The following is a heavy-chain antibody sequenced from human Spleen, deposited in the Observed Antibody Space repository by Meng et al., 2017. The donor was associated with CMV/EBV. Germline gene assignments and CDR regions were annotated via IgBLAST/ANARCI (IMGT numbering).Heavy chain of an antibody. V-gene: IGHV3-23*01. J-gene: IGHJ4*02. CDR2: ISGGGGNT. CDR1: EFSFSSYA. Sequence: GGSLKISCAASEFSFSSYAMTWVRQAPGKGLEWVSAISGGGGNTYYAESVKGRFTISRDNSKNTLYLQMNSLRAEDTAVYYCANLALAAPDTRRSYFDYWGQGTLVTVSS. CDR3: ANLALAAPDTRRSYFDY. D-gene: IGHD6-13*01.